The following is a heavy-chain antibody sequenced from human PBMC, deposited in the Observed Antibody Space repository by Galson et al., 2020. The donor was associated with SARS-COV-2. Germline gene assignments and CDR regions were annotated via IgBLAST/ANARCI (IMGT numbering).Heavy chain of an antibody. CDR3: ARGLDSLTGRYREGWLDP. V-gene: IGHV3-7*03. Sequence: GESLKISCAASGFTFGIYWMAWVRQAPGKGLEWVANIKEDGSDKYYVDSVKGRFTISRDNAKNSLFLQMNSLRVEDTAVYYCARGLDSLTGRYREGWLDPWGQGALVTVSS. D-gene: IGHD3-9*01. J-gene: IGHJ5*02. CDR2: IKEDGSDK. CDR1: GFTFGIYW.